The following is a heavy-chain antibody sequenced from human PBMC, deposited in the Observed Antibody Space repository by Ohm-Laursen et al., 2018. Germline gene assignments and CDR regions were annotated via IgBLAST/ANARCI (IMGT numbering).Heavy chain of an antibody. D-gene: IGHD6-19*01. J-gene: IGHJ3*02. CDR2: INHSGST. Sequence: SETLSLTCAVYGGSFSGYYWSWIRQPPGKGLEWIGEINHSGSTNYNPSLKSRVTISVDTSKNQSSLKLSSVTAADTAVYYCARVKQWLIYAFDIWGQGTMVTVSS. V-gene: IGHV4-34*01. CDR3: ARVKQWLIYAFDI. CDR1: GGSFSGYY.